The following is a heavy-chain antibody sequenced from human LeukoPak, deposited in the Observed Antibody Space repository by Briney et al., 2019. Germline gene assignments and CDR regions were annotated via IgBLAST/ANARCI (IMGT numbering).Heavy chain of an antibody. CDR2: IRSKANSYAT. D-gene: IGHD3-22*01. J-gene: IGHJ4*02. Sequence: GGSLRLSCATSGFTFSGSAIHWVRQASGKGLGWVRRIRSKANSYATTDVASVRGRFSISRDNAENSLYLQMSSLRAEDTAVYYCARTRSSGYLTLDYWGQGTLVTVSS. V-gene: IGHV3-73*01. CDR1: GFTFSGSA. CDR3: ARTRSSGYLTLDY.